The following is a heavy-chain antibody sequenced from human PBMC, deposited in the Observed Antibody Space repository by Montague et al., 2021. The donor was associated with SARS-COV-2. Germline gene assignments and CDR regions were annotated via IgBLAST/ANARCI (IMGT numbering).Heavy chain of an antibody. J-gene: IGHJ4*02. CDR3: ARREYSYGWGD. Sequence: SETLSLTCTVTGGPISGSSDYWGWIRQSPGKGLEWIASVDYSGSTYYXPSLKSRLTISVDTSKNQFSLKLNSVTAADTALYYCARREYSYGWGDWGQGTLVTVSS. CDR2: VDYSGST. D-gene: IGHD5-18*01. CDR1: GGPISGSSDY. V-gene: IGHV4-39*01.